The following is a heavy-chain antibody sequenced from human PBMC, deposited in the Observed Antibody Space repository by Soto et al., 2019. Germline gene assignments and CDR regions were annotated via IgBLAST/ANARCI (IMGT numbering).Heavy chain of an antibody. D-gene: IGHD1-1*01. CDR1: GYTFTSYY. CDR2: INPSGGST. CDR3: SRGYPPRDQLGNLPGAF. J-gene: IGHJ4*02. Sequence: QVQLVQSGAEVMQPGASVKVSCKASGYTFTSYYIQWVRQAPGQGLEWMGIINPSGGSTNYAQKFQARFTMPRDTSTSTVYMELSSLRSEDTAIYYCSRGYPPRDQLGNLPGAFWGQGPLVPVSS. V-gene: IGHV1-46*03.